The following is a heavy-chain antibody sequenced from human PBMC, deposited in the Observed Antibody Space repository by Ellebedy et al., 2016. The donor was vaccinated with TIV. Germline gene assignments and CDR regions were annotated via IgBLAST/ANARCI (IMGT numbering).Heavy chain of an antibody. Sequence: ASVKVSXXVSGYTLTELSMHWVRQAPGKGLEWMGGFDPEDGETIYAQKFQGRVTMTEDTSTDTAYMELSSLRSEDTAVYYCATALIAVDAFDIWGQGTMVTVSS. CDR1: GYTLTELS. CDR2: FDPEDGET. D-gene: IGHD6-19*01. V-gene: IGHV1-24*01. J-gene: IGHJ3*02. CDR3: ATALIAVDAFDI.